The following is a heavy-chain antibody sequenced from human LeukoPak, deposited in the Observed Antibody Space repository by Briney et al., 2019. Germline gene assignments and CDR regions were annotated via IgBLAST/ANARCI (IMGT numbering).Heavy chain of an antibody. CDR2: ISSGSGHI. CDR3: ARGGSGATKDDAFDI. V-gene: IGHV3-21*01. J-gene: IGHJ3*02. Sequence: PGGSLRLSCAASGFTFSSNSIIWVRQAPGKGLEWVSSISSGSGHIYYADSVKGRFTISRDNAKHSLYLQMNSLRAEDTSVYYCARGGSGATKDDAFDIWGQGTMVIVSS. D-gene: IGHD3-10*01. CDR1: GFTFSSNS.